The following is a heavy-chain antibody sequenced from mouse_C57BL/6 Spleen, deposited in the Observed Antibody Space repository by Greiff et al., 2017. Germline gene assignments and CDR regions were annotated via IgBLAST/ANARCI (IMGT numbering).Heavy chain of an antibody. D-gene: IGHD1-2*01. CDR1: GYAFSSSW. J-gene: IGHJ1*03. CDR3: ARSGITTALHYFDV. V-gene: IGHV1-82*01. Sequence: QVQLQQSGPELVKPGASVKISCKASGYAFSSSWMNWVKQRPGKGLEWIGRIYPGDGDTNYNGKFKGKATLTADKSSSTAYMQLSSLTSEDSAVYFCARSGITTALHYFDVWGTWTTVTVSS. CDR2: IYPGDGDT.